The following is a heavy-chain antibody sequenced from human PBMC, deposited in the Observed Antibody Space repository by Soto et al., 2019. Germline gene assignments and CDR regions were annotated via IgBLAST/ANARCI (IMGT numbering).Heavy chain of an antibody. V-gene: IGHV1-69*12. J-gene: IGHJ4*02. Sequence: QVQLVQSGAEVKKPESSVKVSCKAPGGTFSTYAISWVRQAPGQGLEWMGGIIPMFGTANYAKRLQDRVTITADESKNTVYIELSSLRSEDKAVYFCASGIQLWLRRINNGYSGWGEGTLVTVPS. CDR3: ASGIQLWLRRINNGYSG. CDR1: GGTFSTYA. CDR2: IIPMFGTA. D-gene: IGHD5-18*01.